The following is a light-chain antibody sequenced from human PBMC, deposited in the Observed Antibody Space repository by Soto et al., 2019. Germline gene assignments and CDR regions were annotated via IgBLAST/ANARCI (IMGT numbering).Light chain of an antibody. J-gene: IGKJ4*01. CDR3: HQYNNWPALT. Sequence: EIVMTQSPATLSVSPGERATLSCRASQSVSGNLAWYQQKTGQAPSLLIYGASTRATGIPARFSGSGSGTEFTITISSLQSEDFAVDYCHQYNNWPALTFGGGTKVEVK. CDR1: QSVSGN. V-gene: IGKV3D-15*01. CDR2: GAS.